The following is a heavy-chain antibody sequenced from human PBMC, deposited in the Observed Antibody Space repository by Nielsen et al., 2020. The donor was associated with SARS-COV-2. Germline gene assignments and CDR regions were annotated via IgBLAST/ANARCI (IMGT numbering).Heavy chain of an antibody. D-gene: IGHD3-22*01. CDR2: IYYSGST. CDR3: ASRLYYYDSSGYPLD. Sequence: SETLSLTCTVSGGSISSSSYYWGWIRQPPGKGLEWIGSIYYSGSTYYNPSLKSRVTISVDTSKNQFSLKLSSVTAADTAVYYCASRLYYYDSSGYPLDWGQGTLVTVS. J-gene: IGHJ4*02. CDR1: GGSISSSSYY. V-gene: IGHV4-39*01.